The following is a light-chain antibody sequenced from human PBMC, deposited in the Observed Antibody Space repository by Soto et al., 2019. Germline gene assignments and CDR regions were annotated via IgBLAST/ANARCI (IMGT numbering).Light chain of an antibody. CDR3: CSYAGSSTPYV. V-gene: IGLV2-23*01. CDR1: SSDFGSYNL. CDR2: EGS. Sequence: QSGLTQPASVSGAPGPAIPISCTGTSSDFGSYNLVSWYQQHPGKAPKLMIYEGSKRPSGVSNRFSGSKSGNTASLTISGLQAEDEADYYCCSYAGSSTPYVFGTGTRSPS. J-gene: IGLJ1*01.